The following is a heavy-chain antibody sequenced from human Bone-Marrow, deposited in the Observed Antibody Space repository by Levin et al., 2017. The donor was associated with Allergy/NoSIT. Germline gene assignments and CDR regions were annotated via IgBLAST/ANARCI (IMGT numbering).Heavy chain of an antibody. CDR2: FLPEDGET. Sequence: GGSLRLSCKVSGYSLTEFAMHWVRQAPGKGLEWMGGFLPEDGETIYAQKFQGRVTVTDDPSTNTAYMELSSLRSEDTAVYYCTTYSKVTTYLNWFDPWGQGTLVIVSS. J-gene: IGHJ5*02. V-gene: IGHV1-24*01. D-gene: IGHD4-17*01. CDR1: GYSLTEFA. CDR3: TTYSKVTTYLNWFDP.